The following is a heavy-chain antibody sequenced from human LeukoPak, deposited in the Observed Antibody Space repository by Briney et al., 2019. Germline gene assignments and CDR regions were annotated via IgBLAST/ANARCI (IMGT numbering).Heavy chain of an antibody. J-gene: IGHJ4*02. D-gene: IGHD6-19*01. CDR2: IYYSGST. Sequence: KPSETLSLTCTVSGGSISSSSYYWGWIRQPPGKGLEWIGSIYYSGSTYYNPSLKSRVTISVDTSKNQSSLKLSSVTAADTAVYYCARFGLSRWLVGALPVDYWGQGTLVTVSS. CDR3: ARFGLSRWLVGALPVDY. V-gene: IGHV4-39*01. CDR1: GGSISSSSYY.